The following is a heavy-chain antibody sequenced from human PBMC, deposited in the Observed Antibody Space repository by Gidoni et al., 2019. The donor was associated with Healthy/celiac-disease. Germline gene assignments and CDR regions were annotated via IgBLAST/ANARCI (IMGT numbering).Heavy chain of an antibody. CDR1: GGSFSGYY. J-gene: IGHJ5*02. D-gene: IGHD3-3*01. V-gene: IGHV4-34*01. Sequence: QVQLQQWGAGLLKPSATLSLTCAVYGGSFSGYYWSWIRQPPGKGLEWIGEINHSGSTNYNPSLKSRVTISVDTSKNQFSLKLSSVTAADTAVYYCARGQGFGVVIMRARWFDPWGQGTLVTVSS. CDR3: ARGQGFGVVIMRARWFDP. CDR2: INHSGST.